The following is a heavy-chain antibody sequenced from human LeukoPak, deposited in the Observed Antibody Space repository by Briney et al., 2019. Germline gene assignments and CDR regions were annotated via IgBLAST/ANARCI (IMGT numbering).Heavy chain of an antibody. CDR3: ARGSPNYYDSSGYYLFDY. D-gene: IGHD3-22*01. CDR1: GFTFSSYS. Sequence: GGSLRLSCAASGFTFSSYSKNWVRQAPGKGLEWVSSISSSSSYIYYADSVKGRFTISRDNAKNSLYLQMNSLRAEDTAVYYCARGSPNYYDSSGYYLFDYWGQGTLVTVSS. J-gene: IGHJ4*02. V-gene: IGHV3-21*01. CDR2: ISSSSSYI.